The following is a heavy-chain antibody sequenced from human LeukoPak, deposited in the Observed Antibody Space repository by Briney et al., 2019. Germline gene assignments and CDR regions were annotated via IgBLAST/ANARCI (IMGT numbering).Heavy chain of an antibody. CDR1: GFTFSSYA. D-gene: IGHD3-10*01. Sequence: GGSLRLSCAASGFTFSSYAMHWVRQAPGKGLEWVVVISYDGSNKYYADSVKGRFTISRDNSKNTLYLQMNSLRAEDTAVYYCAKVIGGYYFDYWGQGTLVTVSS. CDR3: AKVIGGYYFDY. V-gene: IGHV3-30-3*01. CDR2: ISYDGSNK. J-gene: IGHJ4*02.